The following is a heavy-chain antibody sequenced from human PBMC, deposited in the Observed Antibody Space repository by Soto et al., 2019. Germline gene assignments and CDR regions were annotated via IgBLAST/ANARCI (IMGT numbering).Heavy chain of an antibody. CDR3: ARDGDYYDSSGHYYYYGMDV. J-gene: IGHJ6*02. Sequence: GGSLRLSCAASGFTFSSYWMHWVRQAPGKGLVWVSRINSDGSSTSYADSVKGRFTISRDNAKNTLYLQMNSLRAEDTAVYYCARDGDYYDSSGHYYYYGMDVWGQGTTVTVSS. D-gene: IGHD3-22*01. V-gene: IGHV3-74*01. CDR2: INSDGSST. CDR1: GFTFSSYW.